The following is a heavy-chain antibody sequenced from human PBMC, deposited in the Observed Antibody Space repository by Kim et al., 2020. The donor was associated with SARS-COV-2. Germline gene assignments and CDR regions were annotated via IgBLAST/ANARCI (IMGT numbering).Heavy chain of an antibody. J-gene: IGHJ4*02. V-gene: IGHV1-46*01. D-gene: IGHD2-2*01. CDR3: ARGSSAEVRVFDY. Sequence: ASVKVSCKASGFTFTSFYMHWVRQAPGQGLEWMGIINPSGDTTTYAQRFQDRVTMTRDTSTSTVYMELSSLLSDDTAVYYCARGSSAEVRVFDYWGQGTL. CDR1: GFTFTSFY. CDR2: INPSGDTT.